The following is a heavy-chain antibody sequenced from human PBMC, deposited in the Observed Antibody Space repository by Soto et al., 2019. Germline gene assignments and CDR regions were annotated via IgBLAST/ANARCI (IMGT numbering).Heavy chain of an antibody. CDR3: ARWRYSSSSGPYYYYGMDV. J-gene: IGHJ6*02. CDR2: IYHSGST. CDR1: GGSISSSNW. D-gene: IGHD6-6*01. V-gene: IGHV4-4*02. Sequence: SETLSLTCAVSGGSISSSNWWSWVRQPPGKGLEWIGEIYHSGSTNYNPSLKSRVTISVDKSKNQFSLKLSSVTAADTAVYYCARWRYSSSSGPYYYYGMDVRRQGTTVTVSS.